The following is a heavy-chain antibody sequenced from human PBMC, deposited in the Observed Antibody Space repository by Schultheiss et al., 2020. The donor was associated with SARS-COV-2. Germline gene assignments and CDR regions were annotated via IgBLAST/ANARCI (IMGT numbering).Heavy chain of an antibody. V-gene: IGHV3-7*03. CDR2: IRQDGGEI. CDR3: ATHGNSWHYFDC. D-gene: IGHD6-13*01. CDR1: TSYY. J-gene: IGHJ4*02. Sequence: TSYYWGWIRQPPGKGLEWVANIRQDGGEIYYVDSVKGRFTISRDNAKNSLFLQMNNLRVEDTAVYYCATHGNSWHYFDCWGQGTLVTVSS.